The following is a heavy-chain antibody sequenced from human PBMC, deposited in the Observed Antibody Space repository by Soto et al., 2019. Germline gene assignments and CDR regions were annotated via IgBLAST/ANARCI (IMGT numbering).Heavy chain of an antibody. Sequence: QVQLVQSWAEVKKPGSSVKVSCKASGGTFSSYTISWVRQAPGQGLEWMGRIIPILGIANYAQKFQGRVTITADKSTRTADMELSSLRSDDTAVYYCARRERVRGLAYDAFDIWGQGTMVPVSS. CDR3: ARRERVRGLAYDAFDI. J-gene: IGHJ3*02. CDR1: GGTFSSYT. CDR2: IIPILGIA. V-gene: IGHV1-69*02. D-gene: IGHD3-10*01.